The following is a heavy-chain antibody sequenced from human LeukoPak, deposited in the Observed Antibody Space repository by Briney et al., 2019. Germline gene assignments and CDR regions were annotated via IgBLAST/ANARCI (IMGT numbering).Heavy chain of an antibody. CDR2: ISSSSSTI. CDR1: GFTFSYHS. J-gene: IGHJ5*02. D-gene: IGHD6-13*01. V-gene: IGHV3-48*01. CDR3: ARDPPTSSSSSWYEGWFDP. Sequence: GGSLRLSCAASGFTFSYHSMNWVRQAPGKGLEWLSYISSSSSTIYYADSVKGRFTISRDDAKNSLYLQMNSLRADDTAVYYCARDPPTSSSSSWYEGWFDPWGQGTLVTVSS.